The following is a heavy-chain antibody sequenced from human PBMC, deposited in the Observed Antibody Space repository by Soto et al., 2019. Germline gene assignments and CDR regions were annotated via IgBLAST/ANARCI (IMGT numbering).Heavy chain of an antibody. CDR2: ISGSGGST. Sequence: GGSLRLSCAASGFTFSRYAMSWVRQAPGKGLEWVSAISGSGGSTYYADSGKGRFTIPRDNSKNTLYLQMNSLRAEDTAVYYCAKDYYGSGSYYKGYGMDVWGQGTTVTVS. J-gene: IGHJ6*02. CDR3: AKDYYGSGSYYKGYGMDV. V-gene: IGHV3-23*01. D-gene: IGHD3-10*01. CDR1: GFTFSRYA.